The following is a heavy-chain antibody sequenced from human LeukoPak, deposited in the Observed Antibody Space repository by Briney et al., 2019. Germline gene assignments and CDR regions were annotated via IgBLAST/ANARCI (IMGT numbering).Heavy chain of an antibody. J-gene: IGHJ2*01. CDR3: ARGPGSYNWYIDL. CDR2: ISSSGSTK. V-gene: IGHV3-48*03. D-gene: IGHD3-10*01. CDR1: GFTFSSYE. Sequence: GGSLRLSCAASGFTFSSYEMNWVRQAPGKGLEWVSYISSSGSTKYYADSVEGGVTISRDNAKNSLYLQMSSLRAEDTAVYYCARGPGSYNWYIDLWGRGTLVTVSS.